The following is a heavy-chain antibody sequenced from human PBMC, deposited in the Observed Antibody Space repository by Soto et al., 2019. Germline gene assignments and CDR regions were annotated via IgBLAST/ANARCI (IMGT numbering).Heavy chain of an antibody. D-gene: IGHD6-19*01. Sequence: SETLSLTCTVSGGSISSYYWSWIRQPPGKGLEWIGYIYYSGSTNYNPSLKSRVTISVDTSKNQFSLKLSSVTAADTAVYYCARKYTSGSTFDYWGQGTLLTVS. CDR2: IYYSGST. V-gene: IGHV4-59*01. CDR1: GGSISSYY. J-gene: IGHJ4*02. CDR3: ARKYTSGSTFDY.